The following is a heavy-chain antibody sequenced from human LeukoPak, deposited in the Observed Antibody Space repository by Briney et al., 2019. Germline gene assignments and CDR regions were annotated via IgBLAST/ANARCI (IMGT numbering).Heavy chain of an antibody. D-gene: IGHD1-26*01. J-gene: IGHJ3*02. V-gene: IGHV1-2*02. Sequence: ASVKVSRKASGYTFTGYYMHWVRQAPGQGLEWMGWINPNSVGTNYAQKFQGRGTMTRDTSISTAYMELSRLRSDDTGVYYCASWGTVGAPDFDIWGQGTMVTVSS. CDR2: INPNSVGT. CDR3: ASWGTVGAPDFDI. CDR1: GYTFTGYY.